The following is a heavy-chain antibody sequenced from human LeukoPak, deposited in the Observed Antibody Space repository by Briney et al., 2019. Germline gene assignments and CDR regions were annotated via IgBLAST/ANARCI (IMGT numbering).Heavy chain of an antibody. CDR3: AKLFVYYDFWSGYYPFDY. CDR2: ISGSGGST. V-gene: IGHV3-23*01. Sequence: GESLRLSCAASGFTFSSYAMSWVRQAPGKGLEWVSAISGSGGSTYYADSVKGRFTISRDNSKNTLYLQMNSLRAEDTAVYYCAKLFVYYDFWSGYYPFDYWGQGTLVTVSS. D-gene: IGHD3-3*01. J-gene: IGHJ4*02. CDR1: GFTFSSYA.